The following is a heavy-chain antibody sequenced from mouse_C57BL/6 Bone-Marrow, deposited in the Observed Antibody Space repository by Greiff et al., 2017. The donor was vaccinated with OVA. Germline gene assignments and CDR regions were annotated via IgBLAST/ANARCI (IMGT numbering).Heavy chain of an antibody. D-gene: IGHD2-4*01. V-gene: IGHV1-9*01. J-gene: IGHJ3*01. Sequence: VQLQQSGAELMKPGASVKLSCKATGYTFTGYWIEWVKQRPGHGLEWIGEILPGSGGTHYNEKFKGKATFTADTSSNTAYMQLLSLTTEDSAIYYCATIYYDDFAWCAYWGRGTLATV. CDR2: ILPGSGGT. CDR3: ATIYYDDFAWCAY. CDR1: GYTFTGYW.